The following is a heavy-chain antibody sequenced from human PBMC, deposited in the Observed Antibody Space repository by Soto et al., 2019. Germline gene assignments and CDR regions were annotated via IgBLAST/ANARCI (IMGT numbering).Heavy chain of an antibody. CDR3: ARDRDGYNYAFDI. CDR2: IYHSGST. Sequence: LSLTCGVSDYSISSGYYWAWIRQPPGKGLEWLGSIYHSGSTYQNPSLSSRVTISVNTSRNKFSLRLSSVTAADTAVYYCARDRDGYNYAFDIWGQGTVVTVSS. V-gene: IGHV4-38-2*02. CDR1: DYSISSGYY. D-gene: IGHD5-12*01. J-gene: IGHJ3*02.